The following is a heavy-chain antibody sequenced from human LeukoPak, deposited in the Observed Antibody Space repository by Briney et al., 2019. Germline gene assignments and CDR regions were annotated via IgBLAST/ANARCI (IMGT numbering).Heavy chain of an antibody. CDR1: GFTFSSYG. V-gene: IGHV3-30*18. CDR3: AKVYTRAY. Sequence: GGSLRISCAASGFTFSSYGMHWVRQAPGKGLEWVAVISYDGSNKYYADSVKGRFTISRDNSKNTLYLQMNSLRAEDTAVYYCAKVYTRAYWGQGTLVTVSS. CDR2: ISYDGSNK. D-gene: IGHD2-2*02. J-gene: IGHJ4*02.